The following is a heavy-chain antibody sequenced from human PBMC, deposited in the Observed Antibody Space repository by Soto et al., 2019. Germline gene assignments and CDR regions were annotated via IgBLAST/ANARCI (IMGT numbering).Heavy chain of an antibody. J-gene: IGHJ3*02. CDR3: ARVSYCTSTTCPRDAFEI. Sequence: GESLKISCKGSGYSFTSYWIGWVRQMPGKGLEWMGIIYPGDSDTRYSPSFQGQVTISADKSISTAYLQWSSLKASDTAMYYYARVSYCTSTTCPRDAFEIWGQGTMVTVSS. CDR2: IYPGDSDT. CDR1: GYSFTSYW. D-gene: IGHD2-2*01. V-gene: IGHV5-51*01.